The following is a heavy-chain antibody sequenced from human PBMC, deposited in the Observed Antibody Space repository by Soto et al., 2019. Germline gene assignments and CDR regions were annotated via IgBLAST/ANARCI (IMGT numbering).Heavy chain of an antibody. CDR2: INHSGSI. V-gene: IGHV4-34*01. Sequence: QVQLQQWGAGLLKPSETLSLTCAVYGGSFSGYYWSWIRQPPGKGLEWIGEINHSGSINYNSSLKSRITISVDTSKNQSSLKLSSLTAADTAVYYCARAPPRGLVRDWFDPWGQGTLVTVSS. CDR3: ARAPPRGLVRDWFDP. D-gene: IGHD6-19*01. CDR1: GGSFSGYY. J-gene: IGHJ5*02.